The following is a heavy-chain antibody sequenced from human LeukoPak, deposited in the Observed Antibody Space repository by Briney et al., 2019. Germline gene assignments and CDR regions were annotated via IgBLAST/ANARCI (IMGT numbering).Heavy chain of an antibody. CDR1: GGSISSYY. D-gene: IGHD3-22*01. V-gene: IGHV4-59*08. Sequence: SGTLSLTCTVSGGSISSYYWSWIRQPPGKGLEWIGYIYYSGSTNYNPSLKSRVTISVDTSKNQFSLKLSSVTAADTAVYYCARGTDSRGYQFRGFDSWGRGTLVTVSS. J-gene: IGHJ4*02. CDR3: ARGTDSRGYQFRGFDS. CDR2: IYYSGST.